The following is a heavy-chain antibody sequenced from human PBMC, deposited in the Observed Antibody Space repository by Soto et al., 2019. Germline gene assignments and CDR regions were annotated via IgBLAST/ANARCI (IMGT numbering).Heavy chain of an antibody. J-gene: IGHJ4*02. D-gene: IGHD3-16*01. CDR1: GYSNTSYC. Sequence: ASVKVSCKASGYSNTSYCISWVRHAPGQGLEWMGWISGYNGNTNYAQKFRGRVTMTTDTSTSTAYMELRSLRSDDTAVYYCARGDDDYVWGTYSHWGQGALVTVSS. CDR2: ISGYNGNT. V-gene: IGHV1-18*01. CDR3: ARGDDDYVWGTYSH.